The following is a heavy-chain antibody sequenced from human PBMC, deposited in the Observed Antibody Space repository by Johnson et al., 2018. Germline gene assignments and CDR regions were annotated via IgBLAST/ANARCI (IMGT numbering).Heavy chain of an antibody. CDR1: GFTFDDYA. J-gene: IGHJ6*02. CDR2: ISWNSGSI. D-gene: IGHD4-17*01. CDR3: AKGPRNAPPYGDPYYYYGMDV. V-gene: IGHV3-9*01. Sequence: VQLVESGGGLVQPGRSLRLSCAASGFTFDDYAMHWVRQAPGKGLEWVSGISWNSGSIGYADSVKGRFTISRDNATNSLYLQMDSLRAEDTALYYCAKGPRNAPPYGDPYYYYGMDVWGQGTTVTVSS.